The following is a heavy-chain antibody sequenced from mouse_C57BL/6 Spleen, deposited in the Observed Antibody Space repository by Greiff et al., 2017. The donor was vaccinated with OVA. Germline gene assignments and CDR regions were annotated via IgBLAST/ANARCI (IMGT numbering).Heavy chain of an antibody. CDR3: ARSDDGLDY. J-gene: IGHJ2*01. Sequence: VQLQQPGAELVRPGSSVKLSCKASGYTFTSYWMDWVKQRPGQGLEWIGNIYPSDSETHYNQKFKDKATLTVDKSSSTAYMQLSSLTSEDSAVYYCARSDDGLDYWGQGTTLTVSS. V-gene: IGHV1-61*01. CDR2: IYPSDSET. CDR1: GYTFTSYW. D-gene: IGHD2-3*01.